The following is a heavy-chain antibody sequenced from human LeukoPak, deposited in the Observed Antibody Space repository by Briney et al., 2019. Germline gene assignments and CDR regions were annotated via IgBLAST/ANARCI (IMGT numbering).Heavy chain of an antibody. D-gene: IGHD6-13*01. V-gene: IGHV3-23*01. CDR2: ITSSGASA. CDR3: VRDEDLYRPTWYLFED. J-gene: IGHJ4*02. Sequence: GGSLRLSCAASGFTFSSYAMTWVRQAPGKGLEWVSGITSSGASAYYAASVKGRFTISRDNSENTLYLQMNSLSAEDSGIYYCVRDEDLYRPTWYLFEDWGQGTLVTVSS. CDR1: GFTFSSYA.